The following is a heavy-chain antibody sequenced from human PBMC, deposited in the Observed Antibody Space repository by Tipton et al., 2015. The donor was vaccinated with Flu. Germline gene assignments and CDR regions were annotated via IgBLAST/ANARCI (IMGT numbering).Heavy chain of an antibody. CDR2: IFYTGGT. D-gene: IGHD1-26*01. CDR1: GGSIGSHY. V-gene: IGHV4-59*11. Sequence: TLSLTCTVSGGSIGSHYWGWIRQSPGKGLEWIGYIFYTGGTNNNPSLKSRVTISVNTSKNLFSLELRSVTAADTAMYYCATVSSYYFFFDSWGQGTLVTVSS. J-gene: IGHJ4*02. CDR3: ATVSSYYFFFDS.